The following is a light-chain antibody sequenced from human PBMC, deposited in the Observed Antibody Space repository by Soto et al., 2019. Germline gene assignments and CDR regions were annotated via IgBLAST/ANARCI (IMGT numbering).Light chain of an antibody. CDR3: QQFDNRPLT. CDR2: DAS. V-gene: IGKV1-33*01. J-gene: IGKJ4*01. Sequence: DIQMTQSPSSLSASVGDRVTITCQASQDISNYLNWYQQKPGKAPKILIYDASVLEAGVPSRFSGRGSGTHFTLTISSLQAEDVATYYCQQFDNRPLTFGGGNTVEIK. CDR1: QDISNY.